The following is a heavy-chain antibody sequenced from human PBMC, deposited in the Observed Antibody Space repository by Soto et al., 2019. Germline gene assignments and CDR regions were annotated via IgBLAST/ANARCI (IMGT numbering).Heavy chain of an antibody. CDR3: ARDLRLGDCSGGSCHDTYYVLDV. CDR2: ISHSGTT. J-gene: IGHJ6*02. CDR1: GGSISSGGYY. Sequence: VQLQESGTGLVKPSQTLSLPCTVSGGSISSGGYYWRWTRQHLGTGLEWIGYISHSGTTYYTPPLRGLVTISLDTPKSQFSLNLGSVTAADAALYYCARDLRLGDCSGGSCHDTYYVLDVWGQGTTVTASS. D-gene: IGHD2-15*01. V-gene: IGHV4-31*01.